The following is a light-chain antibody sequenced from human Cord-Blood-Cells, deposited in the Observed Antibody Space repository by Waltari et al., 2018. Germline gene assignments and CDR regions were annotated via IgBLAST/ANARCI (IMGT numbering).Light chain of an antibody. V-gene: IGKV1-5*03. CDR1: QSISSW. CDR3: QQYNSYPYT. CDR2: KAS. J-gene: IGKJ2*01. Sequence: DIQMTQSPSTLSASVGDRVTITCRASQSISSWLAWYQQKPGKAPKLLIYKASSLESGVPSRFSSSGSGTEFTLTLSSLQPDDFATYYCQQYNSYPYTFGQGTKLEIK.